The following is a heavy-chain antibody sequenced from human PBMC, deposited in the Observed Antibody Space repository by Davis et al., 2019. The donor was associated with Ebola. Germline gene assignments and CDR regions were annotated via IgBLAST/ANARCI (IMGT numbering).Heavy chain of an antibody. CDR1: GFTFSSYW. CDR2: IRQDGNEH. Sequence: PGGSLRLSCVGSGFTFSSYWMSWVRQAPGKGLEWVANIRQDGNEHYYVDSVKGRFTISRDNAKNSLYLQMNSLRDEDTARYYCVRDCAKGVLGDSSQFDYWGQGTLVTVSS. CDR3: VRDCAKGVLGDSSQFDY. D-gene: IGHD2-21*01. V-gene: IGHV3-7*01. J-gene: IGHJ4*02.